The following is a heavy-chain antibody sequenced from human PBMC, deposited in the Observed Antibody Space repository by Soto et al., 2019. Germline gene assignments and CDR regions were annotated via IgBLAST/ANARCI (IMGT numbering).Heavy chain of an antibody. CDR2: ISGSGGST. CDR3: AKEVSMGSTVDLGY. CDR1: GFTFSIFA. J-gene: IGHJ4*02. Sequence: GGSLRLSCAASGFTFSIFAMSWVRQSPGKGLEWVSTISGSGGSTYYADAVKGRFTISRDNSMGTLYLQMKSLRVEDTAIYYCAKEVSMGSTVDLGYWGQGALVTVSS. V-gene: IGHV3-23*01. D-gene: IGHD2-8*01.